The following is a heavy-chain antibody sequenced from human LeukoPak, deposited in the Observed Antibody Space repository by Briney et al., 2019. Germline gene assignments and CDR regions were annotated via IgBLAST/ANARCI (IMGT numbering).Heavy chain of an antibody. CDR3: ARGLHGYTYGYVPWELYYYMDV. CDR1: GGSISSYY. D-gene: IGHD5-18*01. CDR2: IYYSGST. Sequence: SETLSLTCTVSGGSISSYYWSWIRQPPGKGLEWIGYIYYSGSTNYNPSLKSRVTISVDTSKNQFSLKMSSVSAADTAVYYCARGLHGYTYGYVPWELYYYMDVWGKGTTVTISS. V-gene: IGHV4-59*08. J-gene: IGHJ6*03.